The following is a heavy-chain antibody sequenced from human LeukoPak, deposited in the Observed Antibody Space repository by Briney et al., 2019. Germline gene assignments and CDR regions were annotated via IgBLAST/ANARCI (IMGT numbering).Heavy chain of an antibody. V-gene: IGHV3-23*01. D-gene: IGHD3-9*01. CDR1: GFTFSNYG. J-gene: IGHJ6*03. CDR2: LSSSGGST. Sequence: GGSLRLSCAASGFTFSNYGMNWVRQGPGEGREWGSALSSSGGSTYYADSAKGRVTISRDNSKHTLHPQMSSLRAEAPAVSHCAPGGGFDWLNYYYMDVWGKGTTVIISS. CDR3: APGGGFDWLNYYYMDV.